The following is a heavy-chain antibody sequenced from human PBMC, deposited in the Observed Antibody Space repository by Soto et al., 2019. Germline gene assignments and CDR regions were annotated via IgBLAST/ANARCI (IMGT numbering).Heavy chain of an antibody. V-gene: IGHV1-3*01. J-gene: IGHJ6*02. D-gene: IGHD2-2*01. CDR3: ERDGGYCSSTSCHDYYYYYYYGMDV. CDR2: INAGNGNT. CDR1: GYTFTSYA. Sequence: ASVKVSCKASGYTFTSYAMHWVRQAPGQRLEWMGWINAGNGNTKYSQKFQGRVTITRDTSASTAYMELSSLRSEDTAVYYCERDGGYCSSTSCHDYYYYYYYGMDVWGQGTTVTVSS.